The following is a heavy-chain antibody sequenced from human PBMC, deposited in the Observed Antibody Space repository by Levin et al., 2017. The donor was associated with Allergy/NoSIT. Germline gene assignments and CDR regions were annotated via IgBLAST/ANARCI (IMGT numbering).Heavy chain of an antibody. CDR3: ASWAMYHYDRSAFDYFYYAMDV. V-gene: IGHV3-21*01. CDR2: ISAGGNYI. Sequence: GESLKISCAASGILFSSYDMNWVRQAPGKGLEWVSSISAGGNYIYYADSVKGRFTISRDNAKNSLFLQMNSLRAEDTAVYYCASWAMYHYDRSAFDYFYYAMDVWGQGTTVTVSS. CDR1: GILFSSYD. D-gene: IGHD3-22*01. J-gene: IGHJ6*02.